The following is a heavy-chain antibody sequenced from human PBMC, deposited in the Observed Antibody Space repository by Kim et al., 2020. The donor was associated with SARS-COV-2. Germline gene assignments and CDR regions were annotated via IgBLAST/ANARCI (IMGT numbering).Heavy chain of an antibody. CDR2: ISGSGGST. Sequence: GGSLRLSCAASGFTFSSYAMSWVRQAPGKGLEWVSAISGSGGSTYYADSVKGRFTISRDNSKNTLYLQMNSLRAEDTAVYYCAKVRASGFLKRYYDILTGYDYWGQGTLVTVSS. CDR3: AKVRASGFLKRYYDILTGYDY. D-gene: IGHD3-9*01. CDR1: GFTFSSYA. V-gene: IGHV3-23*01. J-gene: IGHJ4*02.